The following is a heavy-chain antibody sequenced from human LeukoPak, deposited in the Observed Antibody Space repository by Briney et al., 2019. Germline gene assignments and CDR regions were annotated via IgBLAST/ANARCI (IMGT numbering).Heavy chain of an antibody. V-gene: IGHV3-30*02. CDR3: AKHDSSSDF. J-gene: IGHJ4*02. CDR2: IRSDGGDK. CDR1: GFIFSNYG. Sequence: GGSLRLSCAASGFIFSNYGMHWVRQPPGKGLEWVAFIRSDGGDKYSAASVKGRFTISRDNSKNTLYLQMNSLRAEDTAVYYCAKHDSSSDFWGQGTLVTVSS. D-gene: IGHD3-22*01.